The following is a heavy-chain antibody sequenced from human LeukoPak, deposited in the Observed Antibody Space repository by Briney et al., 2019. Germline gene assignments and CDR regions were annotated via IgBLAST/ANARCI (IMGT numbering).Heavy chain of an antibody. CDR1: GFTFSSYG. CDR2: IWYDGSNK. V-gene: IGHV3-33*01. J-gene: IGHJ4*02. D-gene: IGHD3-22*01. Sequence: PGGSLRLSCAASGFTFSSYGMHWVRQAPGKGLEWVAVIWYDGSNKYYADSVKGRFTISRDNSKNTLYLQMNSLRAEDTAVYYCARDLGGNVAIRGIKDYWGQGTLVTVSS. CDR3: ARDLGGNVAIRGIKDY.